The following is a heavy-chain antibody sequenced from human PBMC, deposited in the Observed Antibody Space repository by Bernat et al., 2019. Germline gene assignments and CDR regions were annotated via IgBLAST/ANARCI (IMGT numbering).Heavy chain of an antibody. D-gene: IGHD3-22*01. J-gene: IGHJ4*02. CDR3: ARDPDSSGYFRFSTVDY. CDR2: ISYDGSNK. CDR1: GFTLSSYA. V-gene: IGHV3-30-3*01. Sequence: QVQLVESGGGVVQPGRSLRLSCAASGFTLSSYAMHWVRQAPGKGLEWVAVISYDGSNKYYADSVKGRFTISRDNSKNTLYLQMNSLRAEDTAVYYCARDPDSSGYFRFSTVDYWGQGTLVTVSS.